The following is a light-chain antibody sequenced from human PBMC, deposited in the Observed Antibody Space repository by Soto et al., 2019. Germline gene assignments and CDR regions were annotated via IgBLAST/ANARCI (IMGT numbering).Light chain of an antibody. CDR3: SSYAGSNNLRDV. J-gene: IGLJ1*01. CDR2: EVS. V-gene: IGLV2-8*01. CDR1: SSDVGGYNY. Sequence: QSALTQPPSASGSPGQSVTISCTGTSSDVGGYNYVSWYQQHPGEAPKLMIYEVSKRPSGVPDRFSGSKSGNTASLTVSGLQAEDEADYYCSSYAGSNNLRDVFGTGTKVTVL.